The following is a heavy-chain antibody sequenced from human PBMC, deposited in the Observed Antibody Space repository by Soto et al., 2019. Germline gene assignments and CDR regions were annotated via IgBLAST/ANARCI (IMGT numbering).Heavy chain of an antibody. J-gene: IGHJ6*02. D-gene: IGHD3-3*01. CDR3: AKEGENDFWSDSEGMDV. CDR1: GFTFSSYA. V-gene: IGHV3-23*01. Sequence: EVQLLESGGGLVQPGGSLRLSCAASGFTFSSYAMSWVRQAPGKGLEWVSAISGSGGSTYYADSVKGRFTISRDNSKNTLYLQMNSLRAEDTAVYYCAKEGENDFWSDSEGMDVWGQGTTVTVSS. CDR2: ISGSGGST.